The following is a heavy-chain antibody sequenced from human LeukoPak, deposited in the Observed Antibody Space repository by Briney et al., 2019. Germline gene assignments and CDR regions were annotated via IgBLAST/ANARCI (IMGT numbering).Heavy chain of an antibody. V-gene: IGHV3-7*01. CDR2: INQGGSVQ. CDR1: GFTFRSYW. Sequence: GGSLRLSCAASGFTFRSYWMSWVRQAPGKGLEWVANINQGGSVQYYMDSVKGRFTISRDDAKNSLYVQMNSLRDEDTAVYYCARVEYSGWDLEYWGQGTLVTVSS. D-gene: IGHD5-12*01. J-gene: IGHJ4*02. CDR3: ARVEYSGWDLEY.